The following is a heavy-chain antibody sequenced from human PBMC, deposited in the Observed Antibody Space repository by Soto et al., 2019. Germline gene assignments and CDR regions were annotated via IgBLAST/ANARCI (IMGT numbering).Heavy chain of an antibody. D-gene: IGHD3-10*01. CDR3: APKGRGYFDY. J-gene: IGHJ4*02. CDR2: IYWDDSK. Sequence: QITLKESGPTLVKPTETLTLTCTFSGFSLNTRDLGVGWIRQPPGKALEWLAIIYWDDSKNYSPSLKSRLTITKATSKSQVVLTVSDMDPVDTATYYCAPKGRGYFDYWGQGTLVTVSS. CDR1: GFSLNTRDLG. V-gene: IGHV2-5*02.